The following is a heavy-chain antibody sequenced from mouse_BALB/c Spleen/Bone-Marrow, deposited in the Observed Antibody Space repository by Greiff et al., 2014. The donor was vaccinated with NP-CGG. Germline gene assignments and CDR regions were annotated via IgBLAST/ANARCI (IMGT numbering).Heavy chain of an antibody. D-gene: IGHD1-1*01. J-gene: IGHJ4*01. CDR3: ATLTTVVDAMDY. CDR2: IDPANGNT. V-gene: IGHV14-3*02. Sequence: EVQLQQSGAELVKPGASVKLSCTASGFNIKDTYMHWVKQRPEQGLEWIGRIDPANGNTKYDPKFQGKATITADTSSNTAYLQLSSLTSEVTAVYYCATLTTVVDAMDYWGQGTSVTVSS. CDR1: GFNIKDTY.